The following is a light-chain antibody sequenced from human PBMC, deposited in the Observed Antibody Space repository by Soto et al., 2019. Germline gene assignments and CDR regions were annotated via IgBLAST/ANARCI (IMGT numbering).Light chain of an antibody. CDR2: AAS. Sequence: AIQMTESPSSLSASVADRVTITCRASQGIRNDLGWYQQKPGKAPKLLIYAASSLQSGVPSRFSGSGSGTDFTLTISSLQPEDFATYYCLQDYNYPFTFGPGTKVDIK. CDR1: QGIRND. CDR3: LQDYNYPFT. V-gene: IGKV1-6*01. J-gene: IGKJ3*01.